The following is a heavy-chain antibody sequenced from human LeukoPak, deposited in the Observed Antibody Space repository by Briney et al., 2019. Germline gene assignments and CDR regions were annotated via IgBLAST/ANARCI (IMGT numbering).Heavy chain of an antibody. CDR3: ARLRRNSDRSDFFYYYDH. D-gene: IGHD3-22*01. Sequence: GGSLRLSCAASGFTFSDYSMNWVRQAPGKGLEWVASVNTVSSYIYYADSMRGRFTISSDNAKNSLFLPMNSLRAEDTAVYYCARLRRNSDRSDFFYYYDHWGQGTLVTVSS. V-gene: IGHV3-21*01. CDR1: GFTFSDYS. CDR2: VNTVSSYI. J-gene: IGHJ4*02.